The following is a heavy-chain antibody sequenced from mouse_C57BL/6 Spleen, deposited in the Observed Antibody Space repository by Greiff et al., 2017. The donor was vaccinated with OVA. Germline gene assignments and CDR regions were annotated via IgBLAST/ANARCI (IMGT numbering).Heavy chain of an antibody. CDR3: ARAAATGGYFDY. J-gene: IGHJ2*01. CDR2: IRNKANGYTT. D-gene: IGHD1-1*01. Sequence: EVKLMESGGGLVQPGGSLSLSCAASGFTFTDYYMSWVRQPPGKALEWLGFIRNKANGYTTEYSASVKGRFTISRDNSQSILYLQMNALRAEDSATYYCARAAATGGYFDYWGQGTTLTVSS. CDR1: GFTFTDYY. V-gene: IGHV7-3*01.